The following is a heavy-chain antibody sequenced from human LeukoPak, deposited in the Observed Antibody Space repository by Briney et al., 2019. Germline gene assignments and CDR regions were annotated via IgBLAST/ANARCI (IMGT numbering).Heavy chain of an antibody. V-gene: IGHV3-43*01. Sequence: GGSLTLSCAASGFTFDDYTMHWVRQAPGKGLEWVSLISWDGGSTYYADSVKGRFTISRDNSKNSLYLQMNSLRTEDTALYYCAKDARRTYSGYDLGAYYFDYWGQGTLVTVSS. CDR3: AKDARRTYSGYDLGAYYFDY. J-gene: IGHJ4*02. D-gene: IGHD5-12*01. CDR1: GFTFDDYT. CDR2: ISWDGGST.